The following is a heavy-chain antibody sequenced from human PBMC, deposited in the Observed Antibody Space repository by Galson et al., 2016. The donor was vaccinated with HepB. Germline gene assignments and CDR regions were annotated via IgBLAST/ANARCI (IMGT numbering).Heavy chain of an antibody. D-gene: IGHD1-20*01. V-gene: IGHV3-7*01. CDR2: IGQDGSEK. CDR3: AKAGNWNDGGYFDY. CDR1: GFIFNNYW. Sequence: SLRLSCAASGFIFNNYWMSWVRQAPGKGLEWVANIGQDGSEKYYVDSVKGRFTISRDNAKNSLYRQMNTLRAEDTAVYYCAKAGNWNDGGYFDYWGQGTLVTVSS. J-gene: IGHJ4*02.